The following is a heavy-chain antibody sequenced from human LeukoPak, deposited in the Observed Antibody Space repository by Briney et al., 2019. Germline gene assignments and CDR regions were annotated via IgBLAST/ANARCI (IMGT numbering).Heavy chain of an antibody. Sequence: PGGSLRLSCAASGFTFSSYTMNWVRQAPGKGLEWVSSISSSSNYIYYADSVKGRFTISRDNAKNSLFLQMNSPRAEDTAVYYCAKALSYWYFDLWGRGKLVTVSS. CDR2: ISSSSNYI. CDR1: GFTFSSYT. J-gene: IGHJ2*01. V-gene: IGHV3-21*01. CDR3: AKALSYWYFDL.